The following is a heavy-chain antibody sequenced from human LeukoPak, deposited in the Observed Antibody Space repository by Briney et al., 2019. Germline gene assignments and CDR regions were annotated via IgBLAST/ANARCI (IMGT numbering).Heavy chain of an antibody. V-gene: IGHV3-21*01. D-gene: IGHD5-18*01. CDR1: GFTFSSYS. J-gene: IGHJ4*02. CDR2: ISSSSSYI. CDR3: ARYEDTAMGQTYFDY. Sequence: GGSLRLSCAASGFTFSSYSMNWVRRAPGKGLEWVSSISSSSSYIYYADSVKDRFTISRDNAKNSLYLQMNSLRAEDTAVYYCARYEDTAMGQTYFDYWGQGTLVTVSS.